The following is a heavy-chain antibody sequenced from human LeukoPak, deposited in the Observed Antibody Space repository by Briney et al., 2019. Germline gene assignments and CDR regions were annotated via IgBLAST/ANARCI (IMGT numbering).Heavy chain of an antibody. V-gene: IGHV3-21*01. CDR3: ARGQDWGPSRPEY. J-gene: IGHJ4*02. Sequence: PGGSLRLSCAASGFTFSSYSLNWVRQAPGKGLEWLSLISSGSTHIYYADSVKGRFTVSRDDAQSSLFLQMNSLRAEDTAVYYCARGQDWGPSRPEYWGQGTLVTVSS. CDR1: GFTFSSYS. CDR2: ISSGSTHI. D-gene: IGHD7-27*01.